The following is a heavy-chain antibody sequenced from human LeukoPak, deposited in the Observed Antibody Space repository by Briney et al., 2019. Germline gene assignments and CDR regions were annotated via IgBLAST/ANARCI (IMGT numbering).Heavy chain of an antibody. Sequence: GASVKVSCKASGYTFTSYDINWVRQATGQGLEWMGIIHPSGGSTSYAQKFQGRVTMTRDMSTSTVYMELSSLRSDDTAVYYCARDLQQLVPFDYWGQGTLVTVSS. J-gene: IGHJ4*02. D-gene: IGHD6-13*01. CDR3: ARDLQQLVPFDY. CDR2: IHPSGGST. CDR1: GYTFTSYD. V-gene: IGHV1-46*01.